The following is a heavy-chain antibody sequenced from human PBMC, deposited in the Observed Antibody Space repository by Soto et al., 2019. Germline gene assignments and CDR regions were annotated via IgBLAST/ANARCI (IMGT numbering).Heavy chain of an antibody. Sequence: ETLSLTCAVYGGSFSGYYWSWIRQPPGKGLEWIGEINHSGYTKYNPSLKSRLTISVDTSKNQFSLKLSSVTAADTAVYYCASGPYSGSSYWGQGTLVTVSS. CDR1: GGSFSGYY. J-gene: IGHJ4*02. CDR3: ASGPYSGSSY. D-gene: IGHD1-26*01. CDR2: INHSGYT. V-gene: IGHV4-34*01.